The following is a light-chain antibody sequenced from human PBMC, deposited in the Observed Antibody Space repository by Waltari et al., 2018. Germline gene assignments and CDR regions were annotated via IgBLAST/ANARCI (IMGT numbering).Light chain of an antibody. CDR3: QSYDRGLSAPL. CDR2: DNN. J-gene: IGLJ3*02. CDR1: SSNIGAGYD. V-gene: IGLV1-40*01. Sequence: QSVLTQAPSVSGAPGQRVTISCTGSSSNIGAGYDVHWYQQLPGAAPKLLIYDNNNRPSGVPDRFSGSKSGTSASLAIAGLQPEDEADYYGQSYDRGLSAPLFGGATKLTVL.